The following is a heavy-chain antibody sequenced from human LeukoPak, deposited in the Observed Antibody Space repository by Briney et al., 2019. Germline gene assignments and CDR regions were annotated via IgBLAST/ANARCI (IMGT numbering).Heavy chain of an antibody. CDR2: INSDGSST. CDR3: ARDDYIVVVPAAIGYGMDV. J-gene: IGHJ6*02. CDR1: GFTFSSYW. V-gene: IGHV3-74*01. Sequence: GGPLRLSCAASGFTFSSYWMHWVRQAPGKGLVWVSRINSDGSSTSYADSVKGRFTISRDNSKNTLYLQMNSLRAEDTAVYYCARDDYIVVVPAAIGYGMDVWGQGTTVTVSS. D-gene: IGHD2-2*01.